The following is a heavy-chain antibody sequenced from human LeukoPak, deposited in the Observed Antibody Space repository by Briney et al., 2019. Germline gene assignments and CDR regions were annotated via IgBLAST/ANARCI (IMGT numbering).Heavy chain of an antibody. D-gene: IGHD6-19*01. CDR2: INPNSGDT. CDR3: ARIVPGIAVAGTGS. V-gene: IGHV1-2*02. CDR1: GYTFSDYY. Sequence: ASVKVSCKTSGYTFSDYYIHWIRQAPGQGLEWVGWINPNSGDTDYAQKFQGRVTVTRDTSISTAYMELSRLRSDDTAVYYCARIVPGIAVAGTGSWGQGTLVTVSS. J-gene: IGHJ5*02.